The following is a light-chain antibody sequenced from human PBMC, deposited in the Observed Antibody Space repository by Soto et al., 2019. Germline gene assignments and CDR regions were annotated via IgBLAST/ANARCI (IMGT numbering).Light chain of an antibody. CDR1: SSNSGAGYD. CDR2: PNN. CDR3: QSYDRRMSGYV. J-gene: IGLJ1*01. V-gene: IGLV1-40*01. Sequence: QSVLTGPPAVALAPGRRVTIACSGGSSNSGAGYDVHWYQLLPGTAPKLLIYPNNNPPSGVPDPFTGSKSRTSVSLSITGLQCDDEADYYCQSYDRRMSGYVFGRGPKVPVL.